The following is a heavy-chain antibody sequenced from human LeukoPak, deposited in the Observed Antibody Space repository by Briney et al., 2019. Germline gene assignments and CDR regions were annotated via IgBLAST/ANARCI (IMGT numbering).Heavy chain of an antibody. CDR1: GFSFRNYA. V-gene: IGHV3-64*04. Sequence: GGSLRLSCVASGFSFRNYAIHWVRQAPGKGLEYVSVINTDGRITYYADSVKGRFTVSTDDSKDTLYLQMNSLRAEDTALYYCAKPGEPTNYFFDYWGQGALVTVSS. CDR3: AKPGEPTNYFFDY. CDR2: INTDGRIT. D-gene: IGHD2-21*01. J-gene: IGHJ4*02.